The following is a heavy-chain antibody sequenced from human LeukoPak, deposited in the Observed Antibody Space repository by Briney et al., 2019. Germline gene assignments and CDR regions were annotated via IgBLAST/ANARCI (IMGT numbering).Heavy chain of an antibody. CDR3: ARDLVTVTKGFDI. D-gene: IGHD4-17*01. Sequence: SETLSLTCAVSDDSFSSHYWTWIRQPPGKGPEWIGYISYIGSTNYNPSLKSRVTISIDTSKNQFSLQLTSVTAADTAVYYCARDLVTVTKGFDIWGQGTMVSVSS. CDR1: DDSFSSHY. V-gene: IGHV4-59*11. CDR2: ISYIGST. J-gene: IGHJ3*02.